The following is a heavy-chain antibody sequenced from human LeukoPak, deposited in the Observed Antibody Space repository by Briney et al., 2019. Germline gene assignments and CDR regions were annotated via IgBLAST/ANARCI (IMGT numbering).Heavy chain of an antibody. V-gene: IGHV3-74*01. D-gene: IGHD2-2*01. Sequence: GGSLRLSCAASGFTFSSYWMHWVRQAPGKGLVWVSRINSDGSSTSYADSVKGRFTISRDNAKNTLYLQMNSLRAEDTAVYYCARGLGCSSTSCYYYYYMDVWGKGTKVTVSS. CDR1: GFTFSSYW. CDR2: INSDGSST. CDR3: ARGLGCSSTSCYYYYYMDV. J-gene: IGHJ6*03.